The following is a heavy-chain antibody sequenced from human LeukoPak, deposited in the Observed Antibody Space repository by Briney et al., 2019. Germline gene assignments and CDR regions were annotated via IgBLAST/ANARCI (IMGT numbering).Heavy chain of an antibody. CDR1: GFTFSSYS. Sequence: PGGSLRLSCAASGFTFSSYSMNWVRQAPGKGLEWVSSISSSSSYIYYADSVKGRFTISRDNAKNSLYLQMNSLRAEDTAVYYCGRVGSSGWYGYYYYYHYMDVWGKGTTVTVSS. J-gene: IGHJ6*03. D-gene: IGHD6-19*01. CDR3: GRVGSSGWYGYYYYYHYMDV. V-gene: IGHV3-21*01. CDR2: ISSSSSYI.